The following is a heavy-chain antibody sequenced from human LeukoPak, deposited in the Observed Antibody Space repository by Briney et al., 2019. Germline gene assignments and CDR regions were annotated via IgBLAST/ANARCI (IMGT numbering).Heavy chain of an antibody. CDR3: ARDRHYYDSSAYYYRFDP. J-gene: IGHJ5*02. CDR2: IYTSGST. V-gene: IGHV4-4*07. CDR1: GGSIGTYY. Sequence: PSETLSLTCTVSGGSIGTYYWSWIRQPAGKGLEWIGRIYTSGSTNYNPSLKSRVTMSVDTSKNQFSLRLSSVTAADSAVYYCARDRHYYDSSAYYYRFDPWGQGTLVTVSS. D-gene: IGHD3-22*01.